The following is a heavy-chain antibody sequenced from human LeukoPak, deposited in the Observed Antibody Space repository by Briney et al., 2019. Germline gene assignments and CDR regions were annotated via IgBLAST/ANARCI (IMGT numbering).Heavy chain of an antibody. Sequence: GGSLRLSCAASGFTFSSYAMHWVRQAPGKGLEWVAVISYDGSNKYYADSVKGRFTISRDSSKNTLYLQMNSLRAEDTAVYYCARDQPKDSSGYYYARHSTPLDYWGQGTLVTVSS. D-gene: IGHD3-22*01. CDR1: GFTFSSYA. CDR2: ISYDGSNK. V-gene: IGHV3-30-3*01. CDR3: ARDQPKDSSGYYYARHSTPLDY. J-gene: IGHJ4*02.